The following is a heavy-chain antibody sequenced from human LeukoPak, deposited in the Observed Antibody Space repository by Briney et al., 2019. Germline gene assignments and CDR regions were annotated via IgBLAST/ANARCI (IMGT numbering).Heavy chain of an antibody. Sequence: GGSLRLSCAASGFTFASYARSWVRPAPGEGLEWVSAISGGGGTTYYADSVKGRFTISRDNPKNTLYLQMNSLRAEDTAVYYCAKGLGCSGGSCPRVYYGMDVWGQGTTVTVSS. J-gene: IGHJ6*02. CDR2: ISGGGGTT. CDR3: AKGLGCSGGSCPRVYYGMDV. V-gene: IGHV3-23*01. CDR1: GFTFASYA. D-gene: IGHD2-15*01.